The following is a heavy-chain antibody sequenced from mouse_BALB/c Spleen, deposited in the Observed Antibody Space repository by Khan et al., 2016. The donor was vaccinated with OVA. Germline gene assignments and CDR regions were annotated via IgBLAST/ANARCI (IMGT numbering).Heavy chain of an antibody. Sequence: VQLKESGGDLVKPGGSLKLSCAASGFTFSSYSMSWVRQTPDKRLEWVASISSGGDYTYYPDSVTGRFPISRDNAKNTLYLQMSDLKSEDTAMYYCADHLTGSFDYWGQGTLVTVSA. CDR3: ADHLTGSFDY. V-gene: IGHV5-6*01. J-gene: IGHJ3*01. D-gene: IGHD4-1*01. CDR1: GFTFSSYS. CDR2: ISSGGDYT.